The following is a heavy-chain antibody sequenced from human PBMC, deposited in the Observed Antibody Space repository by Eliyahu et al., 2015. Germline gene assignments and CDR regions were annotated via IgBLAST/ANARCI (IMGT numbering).Heavy chain of an antibody. CDR1: GYTFTFSGYY. J-gene: IGHJ4*02. CDR3: ARGTPHFDH. D-gene: IGHD1/OR15-1a*01. CDR2: VDPNSGGT. V-gene: IGHV1-2*06. Sequence: QVQLVQSGAEVKKPGASVKVSCKASGYTFTFSGYYIHWLRQAPGQGLEWMGRVDPNSGGTNYAQKFQGRVAMTRDTSIGTVYMELSGLTSDDTAVYYCARGTPHFDHWSQGTLVIVSS.